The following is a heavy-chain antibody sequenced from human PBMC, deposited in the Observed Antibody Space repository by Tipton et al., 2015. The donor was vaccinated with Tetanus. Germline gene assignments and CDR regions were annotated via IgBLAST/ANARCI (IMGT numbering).Heavy chain of an antibody. Sequence: TLSLTCNVSGASMSSSSYYWDWIRQPPGKGLEWIGSIYYSGSSYNNPSLESRVTISLDTSKNRFSLKLTSVTAADTAVYYCARHLAYGDDAREFDFWGQGTLVTVSS. CDR3: ARHLAYGDDAREFDF. J-gene: IGHJ4*02. V-gene: IGHV4-39*01. CDR2: IYYSGSS. CDR1: GASMSSSSYY. D-gene: IGHD4-17*01.